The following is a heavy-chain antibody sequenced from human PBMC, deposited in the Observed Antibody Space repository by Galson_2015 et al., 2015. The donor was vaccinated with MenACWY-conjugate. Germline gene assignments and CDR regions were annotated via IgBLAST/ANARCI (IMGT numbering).Heavy chain of an antibody. J-gene: IGHJ3*01. CDR3: AKASFGVTIVEVFAFDS. D-gene: IGHD2-2*01. V-gene: IGHV3-23*01. CDR1: GFTFSTFG. Sequence: SLRLSCAASGFTFSTFGMSWVRQAPGKGLEWVSAISTSGGRTYYADSVRGRFTISRDNADNILYLQMNSLRVADTAVYYCAKASFGVTIVEVFAFDSWGQGTMITVSS. CDR2: ISTSGGRT.